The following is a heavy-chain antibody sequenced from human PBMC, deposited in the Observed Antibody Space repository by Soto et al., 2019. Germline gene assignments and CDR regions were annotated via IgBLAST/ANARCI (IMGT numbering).Heavy chain of an antibody. J-gene: IGHJ4*02. Sequence: SETLSLTCTVSGGSISSSSYYWGWIRQPPGKGLEWIGSIYYSGSTYYNPSLKSRVTISVDTSKNQFSLKLSSVTAADTAVYYCARLVVDTAMATFDYWGQGTLVNVSS. CDR3: ARLVVDTAMATFDY. CDR1: GGSISSSSYY. CDR2: IYYSGST. D-gene: IGHD5-18*01. V-gene: IGHV4-39*01.